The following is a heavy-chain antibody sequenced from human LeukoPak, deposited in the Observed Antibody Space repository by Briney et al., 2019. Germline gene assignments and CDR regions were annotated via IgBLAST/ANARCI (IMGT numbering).Heavy chain of an antibody. Sequence: SVKVSCKASGGTFSSYAISWVRQAPGQGLEWMGGIIPIFGTANYAQKFQGRVTITADESTSTAYMELSSLRSGDTAVYYCARDLEQDCSSTSCYRYFDYWGQGTLVTVSS. D-gene: IGHD2-2*01. V-gene: IGHV1-69*01. CDR1: GGTFSSYA. CDR2: IIPIFGTA. CDR3: ARDLEQDCSSTSCYRYFDY. J-gene: IGHJ4*02.